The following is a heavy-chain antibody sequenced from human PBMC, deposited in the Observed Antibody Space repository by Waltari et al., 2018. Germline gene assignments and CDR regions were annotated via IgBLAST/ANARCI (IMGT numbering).Heavy chain of an antibody. Sequence: QVQLVQSGAAVKKPGSSVKVSCKASGGTFSSYAIRWVRQAPGQGLEWMGGIIPIFGTANYAQKFQGRVTITADKSTSTAYMELSSLRSEDTAVYYCARDLKWEPFDAFDIWGQGTMVTVSS. CDR3: ARDLKWEPFDAFDI. V-gene: IGHV1-69*14. D-gene: IGHD1-1*01. CDR2: IIPIFGTA. CDR1: GGTFSSYA. J-gene: IGHJ3*02.